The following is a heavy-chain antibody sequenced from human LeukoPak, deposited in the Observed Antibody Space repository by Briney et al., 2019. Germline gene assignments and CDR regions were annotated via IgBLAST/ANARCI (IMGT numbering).Heavy chain of an antibody. CDR2: ISSNANTI. CDR3: ARQQYYDSSGYVDY. V-gene: IGHV3-48*03. J-gene: IGHJ4*02. D-gene: IGHD3-22*01. CDR1: GITSSLYE. Sequence: GGSLRLSCAASGITSSLYEMNWVRQAPGKGLEWLSYISSNANTIYYADSVKGRFTISRDNAKNSLYLQMNSLRAEDTAVYYCARQQYYDSSGYVDYWGQGTPVTVSS.